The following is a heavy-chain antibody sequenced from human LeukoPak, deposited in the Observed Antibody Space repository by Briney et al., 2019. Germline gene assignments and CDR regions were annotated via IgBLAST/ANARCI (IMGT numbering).Heavy chain of an antibody. J-gene: IGHJ3*02. CDR3: ARGGAVAAANDAFDI. CDR2: ISYDGSDK. D-gene: IGHD6-13*01. V-gene: IGHV3-30*03. CDR1: GFAFSTYG. Sequence: GRSLRLSCAASGFAFSTYGMHWVRQAPGKGLEWVAVISYDGSDKYYADSVKGRFTISRDDSKNTLYLQMNSLRAEDTAVYYCARGGAVAAANDAFDIWGQGTMVTVSS.